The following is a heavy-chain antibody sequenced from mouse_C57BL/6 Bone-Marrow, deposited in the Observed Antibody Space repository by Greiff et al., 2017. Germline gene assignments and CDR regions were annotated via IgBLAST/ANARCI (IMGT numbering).Heavy chain of an antibody. CDR1: GYTFTSYG. D-gene: IGHD1-1*01. CDR3: ARLRVYYYGSSFAWFAY. V-gene: IGHV1-81*01. CDR2: IYPRSGNT. J-gene: IGHJ3*01. Sequence: QVQLQQSGAELARPGASVKLSCKASGYTFTSYGISWVKQRTGQGLEWIGEIYPRSGNTYYNEKFKGKATLTADKSSSTAYMELRSLTSEDSAVYVWARLRVYYYGSSFAWFAYWGQGTLVTVSA.